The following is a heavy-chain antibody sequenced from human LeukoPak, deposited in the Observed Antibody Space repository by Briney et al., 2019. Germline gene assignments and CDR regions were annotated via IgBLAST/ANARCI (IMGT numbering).Heavy chain of an antibody. CDR2: IITDGSVT. D-gene: IGHD3-3*01. Sequence: GGSLRLSCAASGFTFINYWMHWVRQAQGEGLVWVSRIITDGSVTSYADSVKGRFTISRDNAKNTLYLQMDSLRAEDTAVYYCARGSSGNKFDYWGQGTLVTVSS. CDR1: GFTFINYW. J-gene: IGHJ4*02. V-gene: IGHV3-74*01. CDR3: ARGSSGNKFDY.